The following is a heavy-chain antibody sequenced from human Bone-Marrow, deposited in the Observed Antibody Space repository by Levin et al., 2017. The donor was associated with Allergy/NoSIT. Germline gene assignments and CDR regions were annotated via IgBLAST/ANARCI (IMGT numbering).Heavy chain of an antibody. CDR3: ARRHSGYDYEFDF. D-gene: IGHD5-12*01. Sequence: PGGSLRLSCKGSGYSFNMYWIAWVRQMPGKGLEWMGILYPDDSETRYSPSFEGQVTISADKSMNTAYLQWSSLKASDSAMYYCARRHSGYDYEFDFWGQGTRVTVS. CDR2: LYPDDSET. V-gene: IGHV5-51*01. J-gene: IGHJ4*02. CDR1: GYSFNMYW.